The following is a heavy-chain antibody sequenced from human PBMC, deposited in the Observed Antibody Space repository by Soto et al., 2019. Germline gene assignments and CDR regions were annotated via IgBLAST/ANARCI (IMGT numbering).Heavy chain of an antibody. CDR3: ARDATVVPAAMYYYYGMDV. J-gene: IGHJ6*02. CDR1: GFTFSSYA. D-gene: IGHD2-2*01. CDR2: ISGSGGIT. V-gene: IGHV3-23*01. Sequence: GGSLRLSCIASGFTFSSYALTWVRQAPGKGLEWFSDISGSGGITYYADSVKGRFTISRDNSKNTLNLQMNSLRAEDTAVYYCARDATVVPAAMYYYYGMDVWGQGTTVTVSS.